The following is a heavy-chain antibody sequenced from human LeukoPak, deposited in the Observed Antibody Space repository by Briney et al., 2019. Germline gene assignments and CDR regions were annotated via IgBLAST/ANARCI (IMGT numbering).Heavy chain of an antibody. J-gene: IGHJ4*02. D-gene: IGHD6-19*01. CDR3: ARVYSSGWYYFDY. Sequence: ASVKVSCKASGYTFTSYVMHWVRQAPGQRLEGMGWINAGNGNTKYSQKFQGRVTITRDTSASTAYMELSSLRSEDTSVYYCARVYSSGWYYFDYCGQGTLFTVSS. CDR2: INAGNGNT. CDR1: GYTFTSYV. V-gene: IGHV1-3*01.